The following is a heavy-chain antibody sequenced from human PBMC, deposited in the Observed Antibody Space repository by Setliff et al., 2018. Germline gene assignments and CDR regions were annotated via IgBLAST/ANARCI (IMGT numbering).Heavy chain of an antibody. J-gene: IGHJ6*03. CDR1: GDSISSRRNY. CDR2: INRRGST. D-gene: IGHD6-19*01. V-gene: IGHV4-61*09. Sequence: SETLSLTCTVSGDSISSRRNYWGWFRQPAGKGLEWIGHINRRGSTNFSPSLKSRVTISLDTSKNQFSLNLTSVTAADTAVYYCARASSGWYSAYYYYMDVWGKGTTVTVSS. CDR3: ARASSGWYSAYYYYMDV.